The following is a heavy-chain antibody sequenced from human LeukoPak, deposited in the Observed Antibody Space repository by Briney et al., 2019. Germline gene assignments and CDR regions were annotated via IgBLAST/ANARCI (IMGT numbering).Heavy chain of an antibody. CDR2: INPNSGGT. V-gene: IGHV1-2*06. CDR3: ARGQYYYDSSGYYPDAFDI. D-gene: IGHD3-22*01. Sequence: EASVKVSCKASAYTFTGYYMHWVRQAPGQGLEWMGRINPNSGGTNYAQKFQGRVTMTRDTSISTAYMELSRLRSDDTAVYYCARGQYYYDSSGYYPDAFDIWGQGTMVTVSS. CDR1: AYTFTGYY. J-gene: IGHJ3*02.